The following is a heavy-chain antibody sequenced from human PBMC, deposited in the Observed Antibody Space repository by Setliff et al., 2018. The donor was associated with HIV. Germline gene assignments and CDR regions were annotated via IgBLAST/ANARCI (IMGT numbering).Heavy chain of an antibody. CDR2: IYYSGST. D-gene: IGHD6-13*01. V-gene: IGHV4-31*03. J-gene: IGHJ4*02. Sequence: SETLSLTCTVSGGSISSSSHYWGWIRQRPGKGLEWIGHIYYSGSTYSSPSLKGRLSMSLDTSTNQFSLKLRSVTAADTAVYYCARGDSSSWIFDYWGQGTLVTVSS. CDR3: ARGDSSSWIFDY. CDR1: GGSISSSSHY.